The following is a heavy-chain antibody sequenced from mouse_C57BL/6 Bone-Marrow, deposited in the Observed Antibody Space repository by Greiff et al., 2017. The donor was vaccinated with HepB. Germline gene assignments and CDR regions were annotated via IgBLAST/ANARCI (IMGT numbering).Heavy chain of an antibody. Sequence: VQLKESGPGLVQPSQSLSITCTASGFSLTSYGVHWVRQSPGKGLEWLGVIWSGGSTDYNAAFISRLSISKDNSKIQVFFKMNSLQADDTAIYYCASAYYSFMDYWGQGTSVTVSS. CDR3: ASAYYSFMDY. CDR2: IWSGGST. V-gene: IGHV2-2*01. D-gene: IGHD2-12*01. J-gene: IGHJ4*01. CDR1: GFSLTSYG.